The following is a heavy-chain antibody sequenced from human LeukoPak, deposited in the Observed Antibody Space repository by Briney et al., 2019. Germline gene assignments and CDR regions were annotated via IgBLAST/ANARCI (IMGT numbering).Heavy chain of an antibody. Sequence: PGGSLRLSCAASGFTFSSYSMNWVRQAPGKGLEWVSYISSSSSTIYYADSVKGRFTISRDNAKNSLYLQMNSLRAEDTAVYYCARAGASSEGGTTVRENWGQGTLVTVSS. CDR3: ARAGASSEGGTTVREN. J-gene: IGHJ4*02. CDR1: GFTFSSYS. D-gene: IGHD4-17*01. V-gene: IGHV3-48*04. CDR2: ISSSSSTI.